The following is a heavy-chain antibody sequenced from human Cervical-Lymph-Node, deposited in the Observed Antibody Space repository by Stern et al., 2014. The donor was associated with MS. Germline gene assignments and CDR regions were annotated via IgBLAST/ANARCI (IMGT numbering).Heavy chain of an antibody. Sequence: EVHLVESGGGLVQPGGSLRLSCAASGFTFSTYSINWVRQAPGKGLEWISYISSSSSTIYYTDSVKGRFTISRDNAKNSLYLQMNSLRAEDTAVYYCARLYCTGGSCYFGFDSWGQGTLVTVSS. CDR3: ARLYCTGGSCYFGFDS. D-gene: IGHD2-15*01. CDR1: GFTFSTYS. J-gene: IGHJ4*02. CDR2: ISSSSSTI. V-gene: IGHV3-48*01.